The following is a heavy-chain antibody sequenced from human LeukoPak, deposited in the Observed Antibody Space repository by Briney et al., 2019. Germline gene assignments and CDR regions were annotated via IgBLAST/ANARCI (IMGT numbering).Heavy chain of an antibody. J-gene: IGHJ2*01. CDR2: IYYSGST. V-gene: IGHV4-39*01. CDR3: ARHPAKYYYDSSGFRHWYFDL. D-gene: IGHD3-22*01. CDR1: GGSISSSSYY. Sequence: SETLSLTCTVSGGSISSSSYYWGWIRQPPGKGLEWIGRIYYSGSTYYNPSLKSRVTISVDTSNNQFSLKLSSVTAADTAVYYCARHPAKYYYDSSGFRHWYFDLWGRGTLVTVSS.